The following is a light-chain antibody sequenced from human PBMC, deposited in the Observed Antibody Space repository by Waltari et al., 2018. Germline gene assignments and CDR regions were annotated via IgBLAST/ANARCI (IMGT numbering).Light chain of an antibody. CDR3: QQYNNWPPLYT. J-gene: IGKJ2*01. Sequence: EIVMTQSPATLSMSPGERATLSCRASQSISTNLACYQQRPGQAPRLLIYDTSTRATGIPVKFSSSGSGTEFTLTISDLQPEDFAVYYCQQYNNWPPLYTFGQGTKLDIK. V-gene: IGKV3-15*01. CDR2: DTS. CDR1: QSISTN.